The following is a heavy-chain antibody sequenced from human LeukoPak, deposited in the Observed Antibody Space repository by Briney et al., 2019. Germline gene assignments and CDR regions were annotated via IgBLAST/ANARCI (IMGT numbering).Heavy chain of an antibody. V-gene: IGHV3-23*01. J-gene: IGHJ3*01. CDR2: FSATDGSA. Sequence: PGGSLRLSCAASGFTFSSYAMTWVRQAPGKGLEWVSAFSATDGSAQYAESVKGRFIISRDNSKNRLYLQMNSLRAEDTAVYYCAKARIAAAGTGAFDVWGQGTMVTVSS. CDR3: AKARIAAAGTGAFDV. D-gene: IGHD6-13*01. CDR1: GFTFSSYA.